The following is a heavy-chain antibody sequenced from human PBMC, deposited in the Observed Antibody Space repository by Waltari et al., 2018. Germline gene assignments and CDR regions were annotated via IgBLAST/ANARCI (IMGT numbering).Heavy chain of an antibody. CDR2: VEPADSET. D-gene: IGHD4-4*01. Sequence: EVQLVQSGAEVKKPGATVKISCKASGYTFTDYYIHWVQQAPGKGLEWMGRVEPADSETIDAEKFQGRVTITADTSTDTAYMELSSLRSEDTAVYYCATVLTTVPTYWFDPWGQGTLVTVSS. CDR1: GYTFTDYY. CDR3: ATVLTTVPTYWFDP. V-gene: IGHV1-69-2*01. J-gene: IGHJ5*02.